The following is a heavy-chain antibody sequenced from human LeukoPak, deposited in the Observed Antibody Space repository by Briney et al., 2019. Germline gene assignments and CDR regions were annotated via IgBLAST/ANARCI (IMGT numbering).Heavy chain of an antibody. CDR2: IKQDGSEK. CDR1: GFTFSSYW. Sequence: GGSLRLSCAASGFTFSSYWMSWVRQAPGKGLEWVANIKQDGSEKYYVDSVKGRFTISRDNAKNSLYLQMNSLRAEDTAVYYCARVRDDFWSDDAFDIWGQGTMVTVSS. V-gene: IGHV3-7*01. CDR3: ARVRDDFWSDDAFDI. D-gene: IGHD3-3*01. J-gene: IGHJ3*02.